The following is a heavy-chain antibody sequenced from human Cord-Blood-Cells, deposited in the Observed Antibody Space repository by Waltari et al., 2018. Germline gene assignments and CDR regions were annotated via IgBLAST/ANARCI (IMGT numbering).Heavy chain of an antibody. CDR2: IWYDGSNK. J-gene: IGHJ4*02. Sequence: QVQLVESGGGVAQPGRSLRLSCAASGFTFSSYGMHWVRQAPGKGLEWVAVIWYDGSNKYYAGSVEGRFTISRDKSKITVYLQRNSLRAEDWAVYYCAGGGYCSSTSCYEGGFDYWGQGTLVTVSS. CDR3: AGGGYCSSTSCYEGGFDY. D-gene: IGHD2-2*01. CDR1: GFTFSSYG. V-gene: IGHV3-33*01.